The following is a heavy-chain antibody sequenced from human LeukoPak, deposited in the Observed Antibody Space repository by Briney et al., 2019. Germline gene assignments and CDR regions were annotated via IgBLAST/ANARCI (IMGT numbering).Heavy chain of an antibody. CDR1: GFTFDDYA. J-gene: IGHJ3*02. D-gene: IGHD6-19*01. V-gene: IGHV3-9*03. Sequence: PGRSLRLSCAASGFTFDDYAMHWVRQAPGKGLEWVSGISWNSGSIGYADSVKGRFTISRDNAKNSLYLQMNSLRAEDMALYYCAKYLGSSGWYDAFDIWGQGTMVTVSS. CDR2: ISWNSGSI. CDR3: AKYLGSSGWYDAFDI.